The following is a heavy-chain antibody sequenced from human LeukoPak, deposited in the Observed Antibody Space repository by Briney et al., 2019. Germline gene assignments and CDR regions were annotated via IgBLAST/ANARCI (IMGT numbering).Heavy chain of an antibody. Sequence: PSETLSLTCAVYGGSFSGYYWSWIRQPPGKGLEWIGEINHSGSTNYNPSLKSRVTISVDTSKNQFSLKLSSVTAADTAVYYCARDSSGWYGDDYWGQGTLVTVSS. CDR2: INHSGST. CDR3: ARDSSGWYGDDY. CDR1: GGSFSGYY. D-gene: IGHD6-19*01. V-gene: IGHV4-34*01. J-gene: IGHJ4*02.